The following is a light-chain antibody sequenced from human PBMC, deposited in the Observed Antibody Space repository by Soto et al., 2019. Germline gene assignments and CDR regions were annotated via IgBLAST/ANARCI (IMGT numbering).Light chain of an antibody. Sequence: IQVTQSPSSLSASVGDRVTITCRASQGITSYLAWYQQKPGKAPKLLIYAASALQTGVSSRFSGSGYGTDFALTISNLQPEYFATYFCQLLYSYPLTFGGGTTVEF. CDR2: AAS. J-gene: IGKJ4*01. CDR3: QLLYSYPLT. V-gene: IGKV1-9*01. CDR1: QGITSY.